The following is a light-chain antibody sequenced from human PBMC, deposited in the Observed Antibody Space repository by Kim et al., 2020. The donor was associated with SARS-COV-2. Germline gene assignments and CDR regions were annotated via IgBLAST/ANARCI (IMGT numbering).Light chain of an antibody. CDR3: QQYGSSPLT. Sequence: SPGERVSPSCRASQSVRSSYLAWYQQKPGQAPRLLIYGASSRATGIPDRFSGSGSGTDFTLAITSLEPEDFAVYYCQQYGSSPLTFGGGTKVDIK. CDR2: GAS. CDR1: QSVRSSY. J-gene: IGKJ4*01. V-gene: IGKV3-20*01.